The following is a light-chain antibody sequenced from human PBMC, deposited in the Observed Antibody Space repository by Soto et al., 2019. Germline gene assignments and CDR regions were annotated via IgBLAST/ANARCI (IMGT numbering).Light chain of an antibody. CDR2: TAS. V-gene: IGKV1-39*01. J-gene: IGKJ5*01. CDR1: QSISNY. Sequence: DIQMTQYPSSLSASVGDRVTITCRASQSISNYLNWYQQKPGKAPKLLIHTASSLQSGVPSRFSGSGSGTDFTLTISCLRPEDLSTYYCQQSYSTPITFGQGTRLEI. CDR3: QQSYSTPIT.